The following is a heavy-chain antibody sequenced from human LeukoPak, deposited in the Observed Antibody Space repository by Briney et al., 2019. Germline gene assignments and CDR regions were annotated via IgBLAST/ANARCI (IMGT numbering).Heavy chain of an antibody. CDR3: ARVSVAGLVHY. V-gene: IGHV4-59*08. CDR2: IYYSGST. D-gene: IGHD6-19*01. CDR1: GGSISSYY. Sequence: SETLSLTCTVSGGSISSYYWSWIRQPPGKGLEWIGYIYYSGSTNYNPSLKSRVTISVDTSKNQFSLKLSSVTAADTAVYYCARVSVAGLVHYWGQGALVTVSS. J-gene: IGHJ4*02.